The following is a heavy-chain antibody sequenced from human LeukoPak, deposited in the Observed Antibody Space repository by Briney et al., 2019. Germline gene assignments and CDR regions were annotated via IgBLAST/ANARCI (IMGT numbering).Heavy chain of an antibody. D-gene: IGHD2-2*01. CDR2: ISSSGSTI. V-gene: IGHV3-11*01. CDR3: ARGSGRYCSSTSCFIDY. Sequence: PGGSLRLSCAASGFTFSGYYMSWIRQAPGKGLEWVSYISSSGSTIYYADSVKGRFTISRDNAKNSLYLQMNSLRAEDTAVYYCARGSGRYCSSTSCFIDYWGQGTLVTVSS. J-gene: IGHJ4*02. CDR1: GFTFSGYY.